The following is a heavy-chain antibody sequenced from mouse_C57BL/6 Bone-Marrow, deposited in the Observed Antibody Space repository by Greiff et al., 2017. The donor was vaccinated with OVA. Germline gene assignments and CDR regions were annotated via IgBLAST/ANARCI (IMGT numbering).Heavy chain of an antibody. CDR1: GYAFSSSW. J-gene: IGHJ3*01. D-gene: IGHD4-1*01. CDR2: LYPGDGDT. CDR3: ARPGSAY. V-gene: IGHV1-82*01. Sequence: QVQLQQSGPELVKPGASVKISCKASGYAFSSSWMNWVKQRPGKGLEWIGRLYPGDGDTTYNGKFKGKATLTADKSSSTAYMQLSSLTSEDSAVYFCARPGSAYWGQGTLVTVSA.